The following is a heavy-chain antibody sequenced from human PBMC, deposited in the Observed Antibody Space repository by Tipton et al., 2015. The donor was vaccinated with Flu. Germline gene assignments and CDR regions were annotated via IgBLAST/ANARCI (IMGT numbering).Heavy chain of an antibody. Sequence: TLSLTCAVYGGSFSGYYWSWVRQPPGKGLEWLGEMKDSGTANYNPSLKSRVTTSVDTSKNQFSLKLSSVTAADTAVYYCARAFGHSSSTIEYWGQGRRVTVSS. J-gene: IGHJ4*02. CDR3: ARAFGHSSSTIEY. CDR1: GGSFSGYY. V-gene: IGHV4-34*01. D-gene: IGHD6-13*01. CDR2: MKDSGTA.